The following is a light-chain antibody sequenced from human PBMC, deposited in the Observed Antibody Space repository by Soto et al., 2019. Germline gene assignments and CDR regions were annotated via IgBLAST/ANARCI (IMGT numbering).Light chain of an antibody. V-gene: IGLV2-23*02. CDR2: EVS. J-gene: IGLJ2*01. CDR3: CSYAGSSTFDVV. Sequence: QSALTQPASVSGSPGQSITISCTGTSSDVGSYKLVSWYQQHPGKAPKLMIYEVSKRPSGVSNRFSGSKSGNTASLTISGLQAEDEADYYCCSYAGSSTFDVVFGGGTKVTVL. CDR1: SSDVGSYKL.